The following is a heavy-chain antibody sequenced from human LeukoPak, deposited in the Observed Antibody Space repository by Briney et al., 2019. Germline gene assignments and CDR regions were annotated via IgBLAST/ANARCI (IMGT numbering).Heavy chain of an antibody. CDR2: ISGTGLSK. Sequence: GGSLRLSCAASGFTFGSYGMSWVRQAPGKGLEWVSFISGTGLSKYYVDSVKGRFTISRDNSKNTLYLQMNGLRAEDTAVYYCARDLTNSFYFDYWGQGTLVTVSS. V-gene: IGHV3-23*01. CDR3: ARDLTNSFYFDY. J-gene: IGHJ4*02. CDR1: GFTFGSYG. D-gene: IGHD3-9*01.